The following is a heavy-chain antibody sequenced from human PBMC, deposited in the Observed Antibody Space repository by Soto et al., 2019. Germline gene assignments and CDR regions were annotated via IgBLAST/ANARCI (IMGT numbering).Heavy chain of an antibody. J-gene: IGHJ4*02. CDR3: TSAHSSSALYFFDY. V-gene: IGHV3-73*01. D-gene: IGHD6-6*01. CDR1: GLTFGGSA. CDR2: IRSKADNDAT. Sequence: EVQLVESGGGLVQPGGSLKLSCAASGLTFGGSAMHWVRQASGKGLEWVGRIRSKADNDATAYTASVKGRFTISRDDSKNTAYLQMNSLRTEDTAVYYCTSAHSSSALYFFDYWGQGSLVAVSS.